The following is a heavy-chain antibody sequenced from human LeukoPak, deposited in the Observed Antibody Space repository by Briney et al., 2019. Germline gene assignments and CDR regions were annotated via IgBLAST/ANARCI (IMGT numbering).Heavy chain of an antibody. CDR1: GGSISNYY. Sequence: SETLSLTCTISGGSISNYYWTWIWQPPGKGLEWIGYIFSSGSTTYNPSLKSRVTISIDTSKNQFSLRLSSATAADTAVFYCARVGSSRRGGNYYYFMDVWGKGTTVTVSS. J-gene: IGHJ6*03. CDR3: ARVGSSRRGGNYYYFMDV. V-gene: IGHV4-59*01. D-gene: IGHD6-6*01. CDR2: IFSSGST.